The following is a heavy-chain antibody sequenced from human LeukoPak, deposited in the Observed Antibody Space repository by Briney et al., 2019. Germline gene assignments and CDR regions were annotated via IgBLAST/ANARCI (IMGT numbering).Heavy chain of an antibody. Sequence: QPGGSLRLSCAASGFTFSSYAMSWVRQAPGKGLEWVSAISGSGGSTYYADSVKGRFTISRDNSKNTLYLQMNSLRAEDTAVYYCAKGEYYYGSGSYYLDYWGQGTLVTVSS. CDR2: ISGSGGST. CDR3: AKGEYYYGSGSYYLDY. CDR1: GFTFSSYA. J-gene: IGHJ4*02. D-gene: IGHD3-10*01. V-gene: IGHV3-23*01.